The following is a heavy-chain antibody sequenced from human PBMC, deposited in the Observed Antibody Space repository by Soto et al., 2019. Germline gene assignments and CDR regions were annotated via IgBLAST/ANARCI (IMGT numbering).Heavy chain of an antibody. V-gene: IGHV1-69*02. D-gene: IGHD6-19*01. CDR2: IIPILGIA. Sequence: SVKVFCKASGGTFSSYTISWVRQAPGQGLEWMGRIIPILGIANYAQKFQGRVTITVDKSTSTAYMELSSLRSEDTAVYYCERFEGSGWSYDAFDIWCQEIMVNV. CDR1: GGTFSSYT. CDR3: ERFEGSGWSYDAFDI. J-gene: IGHJ3*02.